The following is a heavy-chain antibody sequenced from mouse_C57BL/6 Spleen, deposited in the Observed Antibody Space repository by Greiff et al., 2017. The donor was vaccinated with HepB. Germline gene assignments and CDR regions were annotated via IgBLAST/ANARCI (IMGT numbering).Heavy chain of an antibody. CDR1: GYAFSSSW. J-gene: IGHJ2*01. Sequence: QVQLQQSGPELVKPGASVKISCKASGYAFSSSWMNWVKQRPGKGLEWIGRIYPGDGDTNYNGKFKGKATLTADKSSSTAYMQLSSLTSDDSAVYFCAKLGREGFDYWGQGTTLTVSS. D-gene: IGHD4-1*01. CDR2: IYPGDGDT. V-gene: IGHV1-82*01. CDR3: AKLGREGFDY.